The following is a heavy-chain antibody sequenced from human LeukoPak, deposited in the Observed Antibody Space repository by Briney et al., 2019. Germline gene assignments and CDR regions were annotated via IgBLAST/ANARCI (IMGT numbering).Heavy chain of an antibody. V-gene: IGHV3-7*01. J-gene: IGHJ4*02. CDR2: IKQDGSEK. D-gene: IGHD4-17*01. CDR3: ARERSYGDYDDY. Sequence: GGSLRLSCAASGFTFSSYWMSWVRQAPGKGLEWVANIKQDGSEKYYVDSVKSRFTISRDNAKNSPYLQMNSLRAEDTAVYYCARERSYGDYDDYWGQGTLVTVSS. CDR1: GFTFSSYW.